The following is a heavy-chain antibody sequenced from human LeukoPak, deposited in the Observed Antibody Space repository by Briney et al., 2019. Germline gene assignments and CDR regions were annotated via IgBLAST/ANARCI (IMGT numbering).Heavy chain of an antibody. D-gene: IGHD2-2*03. CDR2: IRFDGSEK. CDR1: GFTFSSHG. Sequence: PGGSLRLSCAASGFTFSSHGMHWVRRAPGKGLEWMTFIRFDGSEKYYADSVKGRFTISRDYSKNTLFLQMSSLRPEDTAVYYCALGKNFGYHYFDFWGQGALVTVSS. J-gene: IGHJ4*02. V-gene: IGHV3-30*02. CDR3: ALGKNFGYHYFDF.